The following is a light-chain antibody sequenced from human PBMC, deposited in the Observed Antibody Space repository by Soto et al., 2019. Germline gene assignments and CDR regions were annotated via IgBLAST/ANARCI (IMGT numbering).Light chain of an antibody. Sequence: DIVLTQSPGTLSLSPGERATLSCRASQNVKNNYLAWYQLKPGQAPRLLIRGASSRAAGLPDRFSGSGSGTAFTLTISRLEPEDFAVYYCQQYGSSPGTFGQGTKLEIK. V-gene: IGKV3-20*01. CDR2: GAS. CDR3: QQYGSSPGT. J-gene: IGKJ2*01. CDR1: QNVKNNY.